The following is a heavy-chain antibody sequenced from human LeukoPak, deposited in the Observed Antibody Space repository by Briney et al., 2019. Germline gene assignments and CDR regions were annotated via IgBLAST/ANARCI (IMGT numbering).Heavy chain of an antibody. V-gene: IGHV3-48*03. D-gene: IGHD5-18*01. CDR3: TTGLGGDSYGYKGGEVDY. CDR2: ISSSGSTI. J-gene: IGHJ4*02. CDR1: GFSFSSYE. Sequence: GGSRRLSCATSGFSFSSYEMNWVRQAPGKGLEWVSYISSSGSTIYYADSVKGRFTISRDNAKNSLYLQMNSLRAEDTAVYYCTTGLGGDSYGYKGGEVDYWGQGTLVTVSS.